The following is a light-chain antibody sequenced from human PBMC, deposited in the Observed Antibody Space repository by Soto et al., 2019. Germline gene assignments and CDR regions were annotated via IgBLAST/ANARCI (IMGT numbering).Light chain of an antibody. CDR1: QSISDY. CDR2: RAS. CDR3: QQYNSYPRT. J-gene: IGKJ1*01. V-gene: IGKV1-5*03. Sequence: DIQMTQSPSTLSASVGDRVTITCRASQSISDYLAWYQQKPGRAPILLIYRASGLEVGVPSRFSGSGSGTEFTLTISSLQPDDIATYYCQQYNSYPRTFGQGTKVEIK.